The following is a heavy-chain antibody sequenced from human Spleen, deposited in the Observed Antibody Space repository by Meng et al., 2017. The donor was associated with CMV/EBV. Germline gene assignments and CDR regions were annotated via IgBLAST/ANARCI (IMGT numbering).Heavy chain of an antibody. D-gene: IGHD1-26*01. CDR3: AIRRSGSYRGYFDY. CDR1: GGSFSGYY. V-gene: IGHV4-34*01. CDR2: INHSGST. Sequence: VQAQPWGAGPVEASEAPSRTCAVYGGSFSGYYWSWIRQPPGKGLEWIGEINHSGSTNYNPSLKSRVTISVDTSKNQFSLKLSSVTAADTAVYYCAIRRSGSYRGYFDYWGQGTLVTVSS. J-gene: IGHJ4*02.